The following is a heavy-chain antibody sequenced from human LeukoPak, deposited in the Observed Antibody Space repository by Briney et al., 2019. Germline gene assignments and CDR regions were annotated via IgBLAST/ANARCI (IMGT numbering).Heavy chain of an antibody. Sequence: PSETLSLTCTVSGGSISSYYWSWIRQPPGKGLEWIGYIHYSGSTNYNPSLKSRVTISVDTSKNQFSLKLSSVTAADTAVYYCARGSGYYHPFDYWGQGTLVTVSS. CDR3: ARGSGYYHPFDY. CDR2: IHYSGST. V-gene: IGHV4-59*01. J-gene: IGHJ4*02. CDR1: GGSISSYY. D-gene: IGHD3-22*01.